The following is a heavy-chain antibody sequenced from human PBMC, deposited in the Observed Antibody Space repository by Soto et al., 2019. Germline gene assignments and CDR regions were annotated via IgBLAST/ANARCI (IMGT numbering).Heavy chain of an antibody. Sequence: EASVKVSCKASGYTFTSYGISWVRQAPGQGLEWMGWISAYNGNTNYAQKLQGRVTMTTDTSTSTAYMELRSLRSDDTAVYYCARDEDFWSGYNWFDPWGQGTLVTVSS. CDR1: GYTFTSYG. V-gene: IGHV1-18*01. D-gene: IGHD3-3*01. CDR3: ARDEDFWSGYNWFDP. CDR2: ISAYNGNT. J-gene: IGHJ5*02.